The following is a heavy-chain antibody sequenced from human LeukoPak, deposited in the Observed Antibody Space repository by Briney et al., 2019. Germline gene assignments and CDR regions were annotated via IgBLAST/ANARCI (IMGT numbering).Heavy chain of an antibody. V-gene: IGHV3-48*04. Sequence: QSGGSLRLSCAASGFTFSDYSMNWVRQAPGKGLEWISYVGISSGNTKYADSVKGRFTIFGDSAKNSVFLQMNSLRVEDTAVYYCARDHRYAFDNWGQGTLVTVSS. CDR3: ARDHRYAFDN. J-gene: IGHJ4*02. CDR2: VGISSGNT. D-gene: IGHD5-12*01. CDR1: GFTFSDYS.